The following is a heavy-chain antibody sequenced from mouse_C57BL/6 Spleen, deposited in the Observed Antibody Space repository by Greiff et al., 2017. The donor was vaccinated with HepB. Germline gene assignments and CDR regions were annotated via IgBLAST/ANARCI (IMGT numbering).Heavy chain of an antibody. J-gene: IGHJ2*01. CDR3: ARSHYYGKGVDY. CDR1: GYAFSSYW. CDR2: IYPGDGDT. V-gene: IGHV1-80*01. D-gene: IGHD1-1*01. Sequence: QVQLKESGAELVKPGASVKISCKASGYAFSSYWMNWVKQRPGKGLEWIGQIYPGDGDTNYNGKFKGKATLTADKSSSTAYMQLSSLTSEDSAVYFCARSHYYGKGVDYWGQGTTLTVSS.